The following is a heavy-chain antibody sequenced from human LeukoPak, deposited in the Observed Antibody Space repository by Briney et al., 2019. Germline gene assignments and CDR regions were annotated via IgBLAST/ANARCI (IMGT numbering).Heavy chain of an antibody. CDR3: ARDWARGNSYYVDY. J-gene: IGHJ4*02. Sequence: GGSLRLSCAASGFTFSSYWMSWVRQAPGKGLECVALISNDGTNKFYVDPVKGRFTISRDNSKNTLYLQMDSLRTEDTAVYYCARDWARGNSYYVDYWGQGTLVTVYS. CDR2: ISNDGTNK. D-gene: IGHD4-23*01. CDR1: GFTFSSYW. V-gene: IGHV3-30*03.